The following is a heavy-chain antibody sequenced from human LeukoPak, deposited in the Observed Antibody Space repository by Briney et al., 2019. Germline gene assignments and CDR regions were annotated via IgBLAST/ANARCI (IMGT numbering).Heavy chain of an antibody. D-gene: IGHD5-18*01. J-gene: IGHJ4*02. CDR2: INPSGGST. CDR3: ASGEGTALVRK. CDR1: GYTLSSYY. Sequence: ASVTVSCKASGYTLSSYYMHWVRQAPGQGLDWMGIINPSGGSTSYAQKFQGRVTMTRDTSTSTVYMELSSLRPEDTAVYYCASGEGTALVRKWRQKTLVSASS. V-gene: IGHV1-46*01.